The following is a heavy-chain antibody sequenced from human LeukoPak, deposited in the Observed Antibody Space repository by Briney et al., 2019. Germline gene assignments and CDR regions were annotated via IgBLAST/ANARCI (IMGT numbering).Heavy chain of an antibody. CDR3: AKGPYSSSWLIDY. J-gene: IGHJ4*02. Sequence: GRSLRLSCAASGFTFSSYGMHWVRQAPGKGLEWVAVISYDGSNKYYADSVKGRFTISRDNSKNTPYLQMNSLRAEDTAVYYCAKGPYSSSWLIDYWGQGTLVTVSS. D-gene: IGHD6-13*01. CDR1: GFTFSSYG. V-gene: IGHV3-30*18. CDR2: ISYDGSNK.